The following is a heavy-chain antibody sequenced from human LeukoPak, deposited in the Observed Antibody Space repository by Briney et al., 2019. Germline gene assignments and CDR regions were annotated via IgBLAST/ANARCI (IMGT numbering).Heavy chain of an antibody. Sequence: GGSLRLSCAASGFTFSSYAMSWVRQAPGKGLEWVSGISGSGGSTYYADSVKGRFTISRDNSKNTLYLQMNNLRAEDTAVYYCAKTSTDWLSDYFDYWGQGTLVTVSS. CDR1: GFTFSSYA. J-gene: IGHJ4*02. V-gene: IGHV3-23*01. CDR2: ISGSGGST. D-gene: IGHD3-9*01. CDR3: AKTSTDWLSDYFDY.